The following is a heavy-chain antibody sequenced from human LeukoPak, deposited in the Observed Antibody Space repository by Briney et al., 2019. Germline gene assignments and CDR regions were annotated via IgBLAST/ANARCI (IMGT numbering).Heavy chain of an antibody. CDR2: INPGDSDT. Sequence: GESLKISCQASGYSFTSSWIGWARQMPGKGLEWMAIINPGDSDTRYSPSFQGQVTISADRSISTVYLQWGSLKASDTAMYYCARQPGAGWFDPWGQGTLVTVSS. CDR3: ARQPGAGWFDP. J-gene: IGHJ5*02. V-gene: IGHV5-51*01. CDR1: GYSFTSSW. D-gene: IGHD3-10*01.